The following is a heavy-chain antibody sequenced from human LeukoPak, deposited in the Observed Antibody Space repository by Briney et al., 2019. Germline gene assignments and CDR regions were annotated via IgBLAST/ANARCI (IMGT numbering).Heavy chain of an antibody. CDR2: IKHEGSET. CDR3: AKNGCPHGMDV. V-gene: IGHV3-7*02. Sequence: HSGGSLGLSCATSGFTFSSIWMSWVRQAPGKGLEWVANIKHEGSETNYVDSVKGRFTTSRDNAKNSLHLQMNSLRAEDTAVYYCAKNGCPHGMDVWGQGATVTVSS. CDR1: GFTFSSIW. D-gene: IGHD2-8*01. J-gene: IGHJ6*02.